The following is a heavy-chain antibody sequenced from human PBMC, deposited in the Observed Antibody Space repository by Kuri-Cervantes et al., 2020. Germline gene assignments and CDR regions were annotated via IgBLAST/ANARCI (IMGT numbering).Heavy chain of an antibody. CDR3: AKGGLDYYDSSGYYN. CDR2: ISWNSGSI. CDR1: GFTFDDYA. D-gene: IGHD3-22*01. Sequence: SLMISCAASGFTFDDYAMHWVRQAPGKGLELVSGISWNSGSIGYADSVKGRFTISRDNAKNSLYLQMNSLGAEDTALYYCAKGGLDYYDSSGYYNWGQGTLVTVSS. V-gene: IGHV3-9*01. J-gene: IGHJ4*02.